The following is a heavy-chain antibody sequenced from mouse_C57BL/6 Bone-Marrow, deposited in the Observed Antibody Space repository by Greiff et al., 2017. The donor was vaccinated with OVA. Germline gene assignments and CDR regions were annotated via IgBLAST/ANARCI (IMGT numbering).Heavy chain of an antibody. CDR1: GYSITSGYY. D-gene: IGHD2-3*01. CDR2: ISYDGSN. CDR3: AREGWLPPYYYAMDY. J-gene: IGHJ4*01. V-gene: IGHV3-6*01. Sequence: EVQLVESGPGLVKPSQSLSLTCSVTGYSITSGYYWNWIRQFPGNKLEWMGYISYDGSNNYNPSLKNRISITRDTSKNQFFLKLNSVTTEDTATYYCAREGWLPPYYYAMDYWGQGTSVTVSS.